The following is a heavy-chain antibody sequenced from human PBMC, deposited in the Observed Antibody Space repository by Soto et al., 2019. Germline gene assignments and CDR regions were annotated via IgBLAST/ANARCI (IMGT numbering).Heavy chain of an antibody. CDR2: ISAYNGNT. V-gene: IGHV1-18*01. D-gene: IGHD1-26*01. CDR1: GYTFTSYG. J-gene: IGHJ5*02. Sequence: GASVKVSCKASGYTFTSYGISWVRQAPGQGLEWMGWISAYNGNTNYAQKLQGRVTMTTDTSTSTAYMELRSLRSDDTAVYYCARVLGGYSGSYYPRGDNWFDPWGQGTLVTVSS. CDR3: ARVLGGYSGSYYPRGDNWFDP.